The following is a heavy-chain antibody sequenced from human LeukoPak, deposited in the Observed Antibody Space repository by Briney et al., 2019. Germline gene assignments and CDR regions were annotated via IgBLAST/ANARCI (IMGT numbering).Heavy chain of an antibody. V-gene: IGHV1-69*05. CDR1: GGTFSSYA. D-gene: IGHD3-22*01. Sequence: SVKVSCKASGGTFSSYAISWVRQAPGQGLEWMGRIIPIFGTANYAQKFQGRVTITTDESTSPAYMELSSLRSEGTAVYYCARQGVQPSYYDSSGTGLYFDYWGQGTLVTVSS. CDR3: ARQGVQPSYYDSSGTGLYFDY. CDR2: IIPIFGTA. J-gene: IGHJ4*02.